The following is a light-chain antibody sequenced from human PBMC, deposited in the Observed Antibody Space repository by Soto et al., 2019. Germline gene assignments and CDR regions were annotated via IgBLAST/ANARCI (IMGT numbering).Light chain of an antibody. CDR2: DVS. CDR1: SSDVGGYIY. J-gene: IGLJ1*01. CDR3: SSYRDNNDGYV. Sequence: QSALTQPPSASGSPGQSVTISCTGTSSDVGGYIYVSWYQQHPGKAPKLIIYDVSKRPSGVPDRFSGSKSGNTASLTVSGLQAEDEADYYCSSYRDNNDGYVFGTGTKLTVL. V-gene: IGLV2-8*01.